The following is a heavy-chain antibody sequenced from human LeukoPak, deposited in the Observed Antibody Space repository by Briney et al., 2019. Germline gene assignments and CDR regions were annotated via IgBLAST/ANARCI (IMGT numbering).Heavy chain of an antibody. D-gene: IGHD2-21*01. V-gene: IGHV3-7*03. J-gene: IGHJ6*02. Sequence: GGSLRLSCAASGFIFTTYWMSWVRQAPGKGLEWVANIKYDESEKYYVDSVKGRFTISRDNSKNTLYLQMNSLRAEDTAVYYCARTYSFRDYYGMDVWGQGTTVTVSS. CDR2: IKYDESEK. CDR1: GFIFTTYW. CDR3: ARTYSFRDYYGMDV.